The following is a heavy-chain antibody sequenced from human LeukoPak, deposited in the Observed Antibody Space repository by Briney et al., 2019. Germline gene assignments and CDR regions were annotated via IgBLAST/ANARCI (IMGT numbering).Heavy chain of an antibody. Sequence: GGSLRLSCAASGFTVSSNYMSWVRQAPGKGLEWVSVIYSGGSTYYADSVKGRFTISRDNSKNTLYLQMNSLRAEDTAVYYCVRERYDFWSGYFDYWGQGTLVTVSS. CDR2: IYSGGST. J-gene: IGHJ4*02. V-gene: IGHV3-53*01. D-gene: IGHD3-3*01. CDR3: VRERYDFWSGYFDY. CDR1: GFTVSSNY.